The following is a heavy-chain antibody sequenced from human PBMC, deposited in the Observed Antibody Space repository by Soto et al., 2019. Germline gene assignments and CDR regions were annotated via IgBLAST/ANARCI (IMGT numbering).Heavy chain of an antibody. CDR3: ARAGCSDGPFYMDV. Sequence: EVQLVESGGGLVKPGGSLRLSCVASGFTFSSYSINWVRQAPGKGLEWVSAISGTSTYIYYADSVKGRFTISRDNAKNSLYLQMNDVRADDTSVYYCARAGCSDGPFYMDVWGKGTTVTVSS. CDR1: GFTFSSYS. V-gene: IGHV3-21*01. D-gene: IGHD6-19*01. J-gene: IGHJ6*03. CDR2: ISGTSTYI.